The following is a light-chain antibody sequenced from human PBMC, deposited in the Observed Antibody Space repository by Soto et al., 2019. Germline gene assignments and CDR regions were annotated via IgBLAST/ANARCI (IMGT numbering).Light chain of an antibody. Sequence: EIVMTQSPATLSASPGERATLSCTASQSVSSNLAWYQQKPGQAPRLLIYGASTRATGIPARFSGSGSGTEFTLTNSSLESEDFAVYYCQEYNNWPPMNTFGQGAKLEIK. CDR1: QSVSSN. V-gene: IGKV3-15*01. CDR3: QEYNNWPPMNT. J-gene: IGKJ2*01. CDR2: GAS.